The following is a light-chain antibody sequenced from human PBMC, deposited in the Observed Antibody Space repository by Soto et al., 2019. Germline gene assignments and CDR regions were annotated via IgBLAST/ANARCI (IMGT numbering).Light chain of an antibody. CDR1: KLGDKY. V-gene: IGLV3-1*01. CDR2: QDS. J-gene: IGLJ2*01. CDR3: QAWDSSSVV. Sequence: SYELTQPPSVSVSPGQTASITCSGDKLGDKYAYWYQQKPGQSPVLVIYQDSKRPSGIPERFSGSNSGNTATLTISGCQAMDEADYYCQAWDSSSVVFGGGTTLTVL.